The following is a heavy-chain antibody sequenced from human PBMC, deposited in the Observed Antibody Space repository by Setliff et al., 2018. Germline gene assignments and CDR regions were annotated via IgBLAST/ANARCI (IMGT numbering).Heavy chain of an antibody. V-gene: IGHV3-48*04. CDR1: GFTFSNYN. CDR3: AKPGGYCSGGSCYPIGYYFDY. J-gene: IGHJ4*02. D-gene: IGHD2-15*01. CDR2: IRSGGSTI. Sequence: PGGSLRLSCADPGFTFSNYNMNWVRQAPGKWLEWISYIRSGGSTIFYADSVKGRFTISRDNAKNSLYLQMSSLRAEDTDVYYCAKPGGYCSGGSCYPIGYYFDYWGQGTLVAVSS.